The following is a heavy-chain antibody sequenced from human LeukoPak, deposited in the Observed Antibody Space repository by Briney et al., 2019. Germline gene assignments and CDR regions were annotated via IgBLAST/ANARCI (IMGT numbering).Heavy chain of an antibody. CDR3: ARSRHGPPVVPAPGY. D-gene: IGHD2-2*01. Sequence: ASVTVSCKASGYTFTSYDINWVRQATGQGLEWMGWMNPNSGNTGYAQKFQGRVTMTRNTSISTAYMELSRLRSDDTAVYYCARSRHGPPVVPAPGYWGQGTLVTVSS. CDR1: GYTFTSYD. J-gene: IGHJ4*02. V-gene: IGHV1-8*01. CDR2: MNPNSGNT.